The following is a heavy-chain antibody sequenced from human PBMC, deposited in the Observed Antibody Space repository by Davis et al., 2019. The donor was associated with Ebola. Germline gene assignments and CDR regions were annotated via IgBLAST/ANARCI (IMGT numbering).Heavy chain of an antibody. V-gene: IGHV5-51*01. CDR3: ARLPQGIAAAGSRPGFDY. CDR1: GYSFTSYW. Sequence: PGGSLRLSCKGSGYSFTSYWIGWVRQMPGKGLEWMGIIYPGDSDTRYSPSFQGQVTISADKSISTAYLQWSSLKASDTAMYYCARLPQGIAAAGSRPGFDYWGQGTLVTVSS. J-gene: IGHJ4*02. D-gene: IGHD6-13*01. CDR2: IYPGDSDT.